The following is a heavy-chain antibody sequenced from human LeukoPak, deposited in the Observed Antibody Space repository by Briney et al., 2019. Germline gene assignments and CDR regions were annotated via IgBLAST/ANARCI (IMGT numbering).Heavy chain of an antibody. D-gene: IGHD4-23*01. CDR3: ANSYDGKIVPFDN. Sequence: SETLSLTCTVPDGSISNSFWNWVRQPPGKGLEWIAYIHTSGSTNYNPAFKSRVTLSVDTAKSQFSLRLNSVTASDTAVYYCANSYDGKIVPFDNWGQGTLVTVSS. V-gene: IGHV4-4*09. CDR1: DGSISNSF. CDR2: IHTSGST. J-gene: IGHJ4*02.